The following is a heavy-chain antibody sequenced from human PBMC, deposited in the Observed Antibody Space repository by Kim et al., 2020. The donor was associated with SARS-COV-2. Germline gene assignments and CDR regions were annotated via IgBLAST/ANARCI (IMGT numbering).Heavy chain of an antibody. D-gene: IGHD3-22*01. CDR1: GFSLSTSGVG. Sequence: SGPTLVNPTQTLTLTCTFSGFSLSTSGVGVGWIRQPPGKALEWLALIYWDDDKRYSPSLKSRLTITKDTSKNQVVLTMTNMDPVDTATYYCAHRPPPSSGHYYGMDVWGQGTTVTVSS. J-gene: IGHJ6*02. V-gene: IGHV2-5*02. CDR3: AHRPPPSSGHYYGMDV. CDR2: IYWDDDK.